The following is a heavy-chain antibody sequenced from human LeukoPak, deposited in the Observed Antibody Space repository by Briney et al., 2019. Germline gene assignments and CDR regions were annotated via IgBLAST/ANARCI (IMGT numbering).Heavy chain of an antibody. CDR3: ARASTYYYGSGSYIDY. J-gene: IGHJ4*02. CDR1: GFTFSSYA. D-gene: IGHD3-10*01. V-gene: IGHV3-64*01. CDR2: LSSNGGST. Sequence: PGGSLRLSCEVSGFTFSSYAIHWVRQAPGKGLEYVSALSSNGGSTYYANSVKGRFIISRDNSKNTLYLQMGSLRAEDMAVYYCARASTYYYGSGSYIDYWGQGTLVTVSS.